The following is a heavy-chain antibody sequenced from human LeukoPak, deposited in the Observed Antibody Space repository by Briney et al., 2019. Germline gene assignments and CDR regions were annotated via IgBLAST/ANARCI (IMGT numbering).Heavy chain of an antibody. CDR3: ARLAVAGTLL. CDR1: GGSISSYY. D-gene: IGHD6-19*01. CDR2: IYYSGST. V-gene: IGHV4-59*08. J-gene: IGHJ2*01. Sequence: SETLSLTSTVSGGSISSYYWSWIRQPPGKGLEWIGYIYYSGSTNYNPSLKSRVTISVDTSKNQFFLKLSSVTAADTAVYYCARLAVAGTLLWGRGTLVTVSS.